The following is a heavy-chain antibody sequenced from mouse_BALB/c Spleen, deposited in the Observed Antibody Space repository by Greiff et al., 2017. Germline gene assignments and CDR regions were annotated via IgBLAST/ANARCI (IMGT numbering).Heavy chain of an antibody. V-gene: IGHV2-2*02. D-gene: IGHD3-2*01. CDR1: GFSLTSYG. CDR2: IWSGGST. Sequence: QVQLKESGPGLVQPSQSLSITCTVSGFSLTSYGVHWVRQSPGKGLEWLGVIWSGGSTDYNAAFISRLSISKDNSKSQVFFKMNSLQANDTAIYYCARNRGQLGLGWFAYWGQGTLVTVSA. J-gene: IGHJ3*01. CDR3: ARNRGQLGLGWFAY.